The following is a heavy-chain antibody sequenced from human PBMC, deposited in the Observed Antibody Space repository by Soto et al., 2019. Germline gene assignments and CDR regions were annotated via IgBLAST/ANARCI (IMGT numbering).Heavy chain of an antibody. J-gene: IGHJ4*02. CDR3: ARGLGSYDGSAFYYPKGDFDY. V-gene: IGHV3-23*01. Sequence: EVPLLESGGGLVQPGGSLRLSCAASGFTFSSYAMSWVRQAPGKGLEWVSAISGSGGNTYYADSVKGRFTISRDNSRNTLYLQINSLRAEDTALYYCARGLGSYDGSAFYYPKGDFDYWGQGTLVTVSS. CDR2: ISGSGGNT. D-gene: IGHD3-22*01. CDR1: GFTFSSYA.